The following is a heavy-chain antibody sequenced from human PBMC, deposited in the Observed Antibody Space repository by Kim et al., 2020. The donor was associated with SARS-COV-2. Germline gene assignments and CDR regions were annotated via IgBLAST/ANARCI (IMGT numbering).Heavy chain of an antibody. Sequence: GGSLRLSCVASGFTFTDYYMSWISQAPGKGLEWVSDISATGSAVFNAASLKGRFTISRDNAKNSLYLQMNSLTAEDTAVYYCAREGLVAAAVSAGYFQHWGQGTLVTVSS. CDR2: ISATGSAV. CDR1: GFTFTDYY. V-gene: IGHV3-11*01. CDR3: AREGLVAAAVSAGYFQH. J-gene: IGHJ1*01. D-gene: IGHD6-25*01.